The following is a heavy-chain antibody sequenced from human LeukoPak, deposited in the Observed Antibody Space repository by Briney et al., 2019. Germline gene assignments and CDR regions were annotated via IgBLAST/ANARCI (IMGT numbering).Heavy chain of an antibody. D-gene: IGHD5-18*01. CDR2: INHSGST. CDR3: ARGHAKTAMARERYYYYYMDV. J-gene: IGHJ6*03. Sequence: SETLSLTCAVYGGSFSGYYWSWIRQPPGKGLEWIGEINHSGSTNYNPSLKSRVTISVDTSKNQFSLKLSSVTAADTAVYYCARGHAKTAMARERYYYYYMDVWGKGTTVTVSS. V-gene: IGHV4-34*01. CDR1: GGSFSGYY.